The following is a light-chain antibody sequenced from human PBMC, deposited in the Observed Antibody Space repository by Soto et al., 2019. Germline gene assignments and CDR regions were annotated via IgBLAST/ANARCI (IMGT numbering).Light chain of an antibody. J-gene: IGLJ1*01. CDR1: SSNIGSNY. V-gene: IGLV1-47*01. Sequence: QSVLTQPPSASGTPGQRVTISCSGSSSNIGSNYVYWYQHLPGTALKLLIYRNNQRPSGVPDRFSGSKSGTSASLAISGLRSEDEADYYCAAWDDSLSGYVFGTGTKLTVL. CDR2: RNN. CDR3: AAWDDSLSGYV.